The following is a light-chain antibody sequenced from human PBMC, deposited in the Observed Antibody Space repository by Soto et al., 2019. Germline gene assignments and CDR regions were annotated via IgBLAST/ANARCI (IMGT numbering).Light chain of an antibody. CDR2: DAS. V-gene: IGKV1-33*01. Sequence: DIQMTQSPSSLSASVGDRVTITCQASQDISNYLNWYQQKTGKAPKLLIYDASNLETGVPSRFSVSGSGTDFTFTISSLQPEDIATYYCQQYDNLPRAFGQGTKVEIK. CDR1: QDISNY. J-gene: IGKJ1*01. CDR3: QQYDNLPRA.